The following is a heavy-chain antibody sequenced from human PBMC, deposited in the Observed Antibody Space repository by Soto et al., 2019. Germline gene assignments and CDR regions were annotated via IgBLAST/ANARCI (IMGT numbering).Heavy chain of an antibody. V-gene: IGHV4-34*01. Sequence: SETLSLTCSVSGGTISGYYWTWIRQPPGKGLEWIGEINHSGTTNYNSSLKSPVTITVDTSNKQFSLKVSSVTAADTAVHYCARAPLFCSSTNCYSGYFDSWGQGTLVTVSS. CDR2: INHSGTT. D-gene: IGHD2-2*01. J-gene: IGHJ4*02. CDR1: GGTISGYY. CDR3: ARAPLFCSSTNCYSGYFDS.